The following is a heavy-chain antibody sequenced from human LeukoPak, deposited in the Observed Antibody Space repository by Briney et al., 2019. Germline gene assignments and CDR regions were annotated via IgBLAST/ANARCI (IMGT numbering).Heavy chain of an antibody. V-gene: IGHV6-1*01. J-gene: IGHJ6*02. CDR1: GDRVSSTTAA. CDR3: TRGRRFYYGMDV. CDR2: TYYTSKSKWDT. Sequence: SQTLSLTCAISGDRVSSTTAAWNWVRRSPSRGLEWLGRTYYTSKSKWDTDYAVSLKGRITVSPDISKNQFSLQLNSVTPEDTAVYYCTRGRRFYYGMDVWGQGTTVTVSS. D-gene: IGHD3-16*01.